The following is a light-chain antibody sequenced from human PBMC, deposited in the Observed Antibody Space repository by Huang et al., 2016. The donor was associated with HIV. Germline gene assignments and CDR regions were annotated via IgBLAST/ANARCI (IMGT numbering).Light chain of an antibody. CDR1: QSLSSW. CDR3: QHYNSYPWT. CDR2: QAS. Sequence: DIQTTQSPSTLSASVGDRVTITCRASQSLSSWLAWYQRKPGKAPKLLIYQASSLESEVPSRFSGRGSGTEFTLTISSLQPDDFATYYCQHYNSYPWTFGQGTKVEIK. J-gene: IGKJ1*01. V-gene: IGKV1-5*03.